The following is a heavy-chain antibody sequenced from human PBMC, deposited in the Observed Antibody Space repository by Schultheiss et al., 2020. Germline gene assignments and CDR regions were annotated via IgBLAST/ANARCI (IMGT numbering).Heavy chain of an antibody. V-gene: IGHV3-23*01. Sequence: GGSLRLSCAASGFTFRTSWMHWVRHTPGRGLAWVSAITGCGGTTYYADSVKGRFTISRDNSKNTLYLQMNSLRAEDTAVYYCAKFGSSSSSYYYYYGMDVWGQGTTVTVSS. J-gene: IGHJ6*02. CDR1: GFTFRTSW. CDR2: ITGCGGTT. D-gene: IGHD6-6*01. CDR3: AKFGSSSSSYYYYYGMDV.